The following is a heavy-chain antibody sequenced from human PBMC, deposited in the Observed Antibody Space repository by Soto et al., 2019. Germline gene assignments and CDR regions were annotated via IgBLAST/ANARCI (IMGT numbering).Heavy chain of an antibody. CDR3: ARNVFATTPFDY. Sequence: PSETLSLTCAVYGGSFSGYYWSWIRQPPGKGLEWIGEINHSGSTNYNPSLKSRVTISVDTSKNQFSLKLSSVTAADTAVYYCARNVFATTPFDYWGQGTLVTVSS. D-gene: IGHD3-16*01. J-gene: IGHJ4*02. V-gene: IGHV4-34*01. CDR2: INHSGST. CDR1: GGSFSGYY.